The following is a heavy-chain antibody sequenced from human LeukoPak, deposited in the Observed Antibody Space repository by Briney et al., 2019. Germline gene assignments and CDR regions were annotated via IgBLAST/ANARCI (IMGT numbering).Heavy chain of an antibody. V-gene: IGHV1-2*02. CDR2: INPHNGDT. CDR1: GYTFTNYY. D-gene: IGHD1-7*01. CDR3: ATLSRRELDDAFDI. J-gene: IGHJ3*02. Sequence: GASVKVSCKASGYTFTNYYMRWIRQAPGQGLEWMGWINPHNGDTKYAQKFQGRVTMTRDTSISTAYVELYRLRSDDTAVYYCATLSRRELDDAFDIWGQGTMVTVSS.